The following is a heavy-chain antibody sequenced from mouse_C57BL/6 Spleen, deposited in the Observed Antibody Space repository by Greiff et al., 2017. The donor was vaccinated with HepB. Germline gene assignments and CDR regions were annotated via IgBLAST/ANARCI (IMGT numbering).Heavy chain of an antibody. D-gene: IGHD1-1*01. J-gene: IGHJ1*03. CDR1: GYTFTSYW. Sequence: QVQLKQPGAELVMPGASVKLSCKASGYTFTSYWMHWVKQRPGQGLEWIGEIDPSDSYTNYNQKFKGKSTLTVDKSSSTAYMQLSSLTSEDSAVYYCARGNITTVVNFDVWGTGTTVTVSS. V-gene: IGHV1-69*01. CDR3: ARGNITTVVNFDV. CDR2: IDPSDSYT.